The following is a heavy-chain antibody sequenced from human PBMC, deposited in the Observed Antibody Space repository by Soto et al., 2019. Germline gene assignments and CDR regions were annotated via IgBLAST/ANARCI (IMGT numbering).Heavy chain of an antibody. CDR1: GFTFSSYW. D-gene: IGHD2-8*01. J-gene: IGHJ6*02. V-gene: IGHV3-74*01. Sequence: EVQLVESGGGLVQPGGSLRLSCAASGFTFSSYWMHWVRQAPGKGLVWVSRINSDGSSTSYADSVKGRFTISRDNAKNTLCLQKNSMSAEDTAVYYCARDLEYCNNGVFYGGFYYYYGMDVWGQGTTVTVSS. CDR3: ARDLEYCNNGVFYGGFYYYYGMDV. CDR2: INSDGSST.